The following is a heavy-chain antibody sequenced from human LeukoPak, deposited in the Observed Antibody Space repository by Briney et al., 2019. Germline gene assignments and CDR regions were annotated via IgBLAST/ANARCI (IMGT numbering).Heavy chain of an antibody. V-gene: IGHV1-18*01. CDR2: ISAYNGNT. D-gene: IGHD6-13*01. Sequence: GASVKVSCKASGYTFTSYGISWVRQAPGQGLEWMGWISAYNGNTNYAQKLQGRLTMTTDTSTSTAYMELSSLRSEDTAVYYCARALPFERSSSWYDGYYYYGMDVWGQGTTVTVSS. CDR3: ARALPFERSSSWYDGYYYYGMDV. J-gene: IGHJ6*02. CDR1: GYTFTSYG.